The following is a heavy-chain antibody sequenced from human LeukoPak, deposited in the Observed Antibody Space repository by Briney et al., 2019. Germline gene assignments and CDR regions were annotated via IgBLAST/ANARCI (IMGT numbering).Heavy chain of an antibody. D-gene: IGHD6-6*01. Sequence: PSETLSLTCAVYGGSFSGYYWSWIRQPPGKGLEWIGEINHSGSTNYNPSLKSRVTISVDTSKNQFSLKLSSVTAADTAVYYCARDSSSSHGMDVWGQGTTVTVSS. CDR3: ARDSSSSHGMDV. V-gene: IGHV4-34*01. J-gene: IGHJ6*02. CDR1: GGSFSGYY. CDR2: INHSGST.